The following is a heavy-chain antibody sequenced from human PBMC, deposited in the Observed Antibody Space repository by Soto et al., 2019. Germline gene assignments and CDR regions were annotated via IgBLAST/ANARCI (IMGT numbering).Heavy chain of an antibody. CDR1: GGTFSTYA. J-gene: IGHJ4*02. CDR2: IIPMFGTA. D-gene: IGHD1-26*01. Sequence: QVQLVQSGAEVKKPESSVKVSCKAPGGTFSTYAISWVRQAPGQGLEWMGGIIPMFGTANYAQRFQDRVTITASESTNTVYMELSSLISEDTAVYFSPISIHLCLLRINNGYSGWGQGTLVTVSS. V-gene: IGHV1-69*12. CDR3: PISIHLCLLRINNGYSG.